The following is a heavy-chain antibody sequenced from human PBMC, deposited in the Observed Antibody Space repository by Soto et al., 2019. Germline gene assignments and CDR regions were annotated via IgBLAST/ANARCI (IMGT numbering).Heavy chain of an antibody. Sequence: EVQLVESGGGLVQPGGSLRLSCAASGFTFSDFDIHWVRQAPGKGLEWISGMSGVGDSIFYADSLKGRFTISRDNAKKXXYLAVHSLGADDTAVYFCARSPSAVTTHYFYGLDVWGQGTTVTVSS. CDR1: GFTFSDFD. CDR3: ARSPSAVTTHYFYGLDV. CDR2: MSGVGDSI. V-gene: IGHV3-48*01. D-gene: IGHD4-4*01. J-gene: IGHJ6*02.